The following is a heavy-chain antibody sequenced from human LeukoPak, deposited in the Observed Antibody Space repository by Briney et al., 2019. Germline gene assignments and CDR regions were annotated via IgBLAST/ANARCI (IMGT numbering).Heavy chain of an antibody. D-gene: IGHD3-3*01. V-gene: IGHV1-18*01. CDR1: GYTFTSYG. CDR3: ATASAYVAGYYYYMDV. J-gene: IGHJ6*03. CDR2: ISAYHGNT. Sequence: ASVKVSCTASGYTFTSYGISWVRQAPGQGLEWMGWISAYHGNTNYAEKVQGRVTMTTDTSTSTPYMQLRSLRSDDTAVYYCATASAYVAGYYYYMDVWGKGTTVTVSS.